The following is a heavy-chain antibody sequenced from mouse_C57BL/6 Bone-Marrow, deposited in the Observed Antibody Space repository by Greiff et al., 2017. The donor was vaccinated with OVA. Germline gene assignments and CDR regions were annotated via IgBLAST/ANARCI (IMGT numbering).Heavy chain of an antibody. CDR1: GYTFTSYW. CDR3: AREGVYYGSSRFAY. V-gene: IGHV1-74*01. D-gene: IGHD1-1*01. Sequence: VQLQQPGAELVKPGASVKVSCKASGYTFTSYWMHWVKQRPGQGLEWIGRIHPSDSDTNYNQKFKGKATLTVDKSSSTAYMQLSSLTSEDSAVYYCAREGVYYGSSRFAYWGQGTLVTVSA. CDR2: IHPSDSDT. J-gene: IGHJ3*01.